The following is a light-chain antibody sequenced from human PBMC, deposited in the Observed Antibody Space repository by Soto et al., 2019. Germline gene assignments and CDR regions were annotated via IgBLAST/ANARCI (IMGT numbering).Light chain of an antibody. CDR1: SSDVGGYNY. V-gene: IGLV2-14*01. Sequence: QSVLTQPASVSGSPGQSITISCTGTSSDVGGYNYVSWYQQHPGKAPKLIIYDVSNRPSGVSNRFSGSKSGNTASLTISGLQAEDEDEYSCSSYTSSSTHGFGGGTKLTVL. CDR2: DVS. J-gene: IGLJ3*02. CDR3: SSYTSSSTHG.